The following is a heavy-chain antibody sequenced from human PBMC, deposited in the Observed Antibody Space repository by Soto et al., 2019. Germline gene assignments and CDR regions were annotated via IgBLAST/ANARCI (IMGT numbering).Heavy chain of an antibody. CDR3: ARGRYGDY. CDR1: GYAFTTYG. CDR2: ISAHNGNT. J-gene: IGHJ4*02. Sequence: QVHLVQSGAEVKKPGASVNVSCKGSGYAFTTYGITWVRQAPGQGLEWMGWISAHNGNTNYAQKLQGRVTVTRDTSTSTAYMELRSLRADDTAVCYCARGRYGDYWGQGALVTVSS. V-gene: IGHV1-18*01. D-gene: IGHD1-1*01.